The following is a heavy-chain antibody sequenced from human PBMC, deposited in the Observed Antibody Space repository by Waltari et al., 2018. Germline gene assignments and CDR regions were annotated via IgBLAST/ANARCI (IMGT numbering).Heavy chain of an antibody. CDR2: MNPNSGNT. CDR1: GYTFTSYD. Sequence: QVQLVQSRAEVKKPGASVKVSCKASGYTFTSYDINWVRQATGQGLEWMGWMNPNSGNTGYAQKFQGRVTMTRNTSISTAYMELSSLRSEDTAVYYCARGVSYYDFWSGYLGKNFDYWGQGTLVTVSS. V-gene: IGHV1-8*01. D-gene: IGHD3-3*01. CDR3: ARGVSYYDFWSGYLGKNFDY. J-gene: IGHJ4*02.